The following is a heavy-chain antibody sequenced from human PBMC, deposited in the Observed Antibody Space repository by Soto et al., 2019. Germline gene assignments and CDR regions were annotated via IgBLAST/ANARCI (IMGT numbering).Heavy chain of an antibody. D-gene: IGHD2-2*01. J-gene: IGHJ3*02. CDR2: IYYSGST. CDR1: GGCISSSSYY. Sequence: TMSLTWTVSGGCISSSSYYWGWIRQPPGKGLEWIGSIYYSGSTYYNPSLKSRVTISVDTSKNQFSLKLSPVTAADTAVYYCARHLYCSSTSCHDAFDIWGQGTMDTVSS. CDR3: ARHLYCSSTSCHDAFDI. V-gene: IGHV4-39*01.